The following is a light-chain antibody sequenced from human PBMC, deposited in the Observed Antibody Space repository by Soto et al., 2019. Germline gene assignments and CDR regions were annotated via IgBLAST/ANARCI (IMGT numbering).Light chain of an antibody. CDR1: TSNIGSNA. CDR2: SNN. CDR3: AAWDDSLNGPV. Sequence: QSVLTQPPSASGTPGQTVTISCSGSTSNIGSNAVHWYQHLPGTAPNLLMYSNNQRPSGVRDRFSGFKSDTSASLAISGLQSEDEAEYYCAAWDDSLNGPVFGGGTKLTVL. J-gene: IGLJ3*02. V-gene: IGLV1-44*01.